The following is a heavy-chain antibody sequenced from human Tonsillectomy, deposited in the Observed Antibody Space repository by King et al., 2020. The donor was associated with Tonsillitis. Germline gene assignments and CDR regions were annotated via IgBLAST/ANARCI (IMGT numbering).Heavy chain of an antibody. D-gene: IGHD3-3*01. V-gene: IGHV3-30*01. CDR1: GFTFSSYA. Sequence: QVQLVESGGGVVQPGRSLRLSCAASGFTFSSYAMHWVRQAPGKGLEWVAVISYDGSNKYYADSVKGRFTISRDNSKNTLYLQMNSLRAEDTAVYYCAREGGYDFWSGLGSYYYYYMDVWGKGTTGTVSS. CDR2: ISYDGSNK. CDR3: AREGGYDFWSGLGSYYYYYMDV. J-gene: IGHJ6*03.